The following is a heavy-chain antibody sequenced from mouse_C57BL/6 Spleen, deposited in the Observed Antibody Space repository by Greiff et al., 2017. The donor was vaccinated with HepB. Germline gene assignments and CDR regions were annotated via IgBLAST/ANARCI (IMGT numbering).Heavy chain of an antibody. J-gene: IGHJ4*01. CDR2: ISSGSSTI. CDR1: GFTFSDYG. V-gene: IGHV5-17*01. Sequence: EVMLVESGGGLVKPGGSLKLSCAASGFTFSDYGMHWVRQAPEKGLEWVAYISSGSSTIYYADTVKGRFTISRDNAQNTLFLQMTSLRSEYTAMYYCASAGSSYYYAMDYWGQGTSVTVSS. CDR3: ASAGSSYYYAMDY. D-gene: IGHD1-1*01.